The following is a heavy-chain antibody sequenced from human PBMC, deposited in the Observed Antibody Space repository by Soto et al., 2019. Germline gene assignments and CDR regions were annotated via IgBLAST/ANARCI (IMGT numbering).Heavy chain of an antibody. CDR1: GYTFTSYG. V-gene: IGHV1-18*01. D-gene: IGHD1-26*01. J-gene: IGHJ3*02. CDR2: ISAYNGNT. Sequence: QVQLVQSGAEVKKPGASVKVSCKASGYTFTSYGISWVRQAPGQGLEWMGWISAYNGNTNYAQKLQGRVTMTTDTSTSTAYMELRSLRSDDTAVYYCARDRSIVGAITDDAFDIWGQGTMVTVSS. CDR3: ARDRSIVGAITDDAFDI.